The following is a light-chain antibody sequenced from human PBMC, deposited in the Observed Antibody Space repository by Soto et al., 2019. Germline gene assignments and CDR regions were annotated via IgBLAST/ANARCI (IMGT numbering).Light chain of an antibody. J-gene: IGKJ1*01. CDR3: QQYGSSGT. CDR2: GAS. CDR1: QSVSSNY. V-gene: IGKV3-20*01. Sequence: IVMTQSPGTLSLSPVEAATLSFMARQSVSSNYVAWFHQKPGQAPRLLIYGASNRATGIPDRFSGSGSGTDFTLTISRLETEDFAVYCCQQYGSSGTFGQGTKVDIK.